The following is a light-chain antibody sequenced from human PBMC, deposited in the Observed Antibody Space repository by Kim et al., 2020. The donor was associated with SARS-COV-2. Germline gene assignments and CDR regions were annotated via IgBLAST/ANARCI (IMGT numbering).Light chain of an antibody. CDR3: AAWDDSLSGHYV. CDR2: TNN. V-gene: IGLV1-47*01. CDR1: RSNSGSNL. J-gene: IGLJ1*01. Sequence: QRVTISCSGSRSNSGSNLVYWYQQVPGTAPKLLIYTNNKRSSGVPDRFSGSKSGTSASLAISGLLSEDEADYYGAAWDDSLSGHYVFGTGTRSPS.